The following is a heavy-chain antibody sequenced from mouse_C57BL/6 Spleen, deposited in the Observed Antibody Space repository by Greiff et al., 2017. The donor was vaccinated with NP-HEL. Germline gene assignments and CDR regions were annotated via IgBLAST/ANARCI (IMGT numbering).Heavy chain of an antibody. J-gene: IGHJ2*01. D-gene: IGHD3-2*02. V-gene: IGHV1-69*01. CDR3: ARGSDSSGYVDY. CDR2: IDPSDSYT. Sequence: QVQLQQPGAELVMPGASVKLSCKASGYTFTSYWMHWVKQRPGQGLEWIGEIDPSDSYTNYNQKFKGKSTLTVEKSSSTAYMQLSSLTSEDSAVYYCARGSDSSGYVDYWGQGTTLTVSS. CDR1: GYTFTSYW.